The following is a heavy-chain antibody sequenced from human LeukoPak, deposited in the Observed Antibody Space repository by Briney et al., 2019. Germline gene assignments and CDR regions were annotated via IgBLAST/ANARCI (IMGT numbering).Heavy chain of an antibody. CDR1: GFTFSSYA. J-gene: IGHJ4*02. V-gene: IGHV3-23*01. D-gene: IGHD5-18*01. CDR3: AKTSYSYGFPYFDY. CDR2: ISGSGDST. Sequence: GGSLRLSCAASGFTFSSYAMSWVRQAPGEGLEWVSAISGSGDSTYYADSVKGRFTISRDNSKNTLYLQMNSLRAEDTAVYYCAKTSYSYGFPYFDYWGQGTLVTVSS.